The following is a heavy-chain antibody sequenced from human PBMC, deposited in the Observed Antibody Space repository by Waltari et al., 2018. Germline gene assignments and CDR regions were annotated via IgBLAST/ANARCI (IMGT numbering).Heavy chain of an antibody. Sequence: EVQLVQSGAEVKKPGESLKISCKGSGYSFTSYWIGWVRQMPGNGLEWMGIIYPGASATRSSPSVHGQVTISADKSISTAYLQWSSLKASDTAMYYCARTLESSGWSPGAFDIWGQGTMVTVSS. CDR3: ARTLESSGWSPGAFDI. CDR1: GYSFTSYW. CDR2: IYPGASAT. D-gene: IGHD6-19*01. J-gene: IGHJ3*02. V-gene: IGHV5-51*03.